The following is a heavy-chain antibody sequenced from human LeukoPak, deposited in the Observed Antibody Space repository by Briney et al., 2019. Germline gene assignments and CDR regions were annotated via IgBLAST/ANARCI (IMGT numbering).Heavy chain of an antibody. V-gene: IGHV4-59*08. Sequence: SETLSLTCSVSSVSINGYYWSWIRQPPGKGLEWIGYIYYSGSTNYNPSLKSRVTISVDTSKNQFSLKLSSVTAADTAVCYCASSHESYWGQGTLVTVSS. J-gene: IGHJ4*02. CDR1: SVSINGYY. CDR3: ASSHESY. CDR2: IYYSGST.